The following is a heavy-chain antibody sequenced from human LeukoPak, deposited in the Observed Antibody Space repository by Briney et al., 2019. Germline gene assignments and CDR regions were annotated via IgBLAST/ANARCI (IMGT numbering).Heavy chain of an antibody. CDR1: GYTFTSYG. D-gene: IGHD6-13*01. J-gene: IGHJ5*02. Sequence: GASVKVSCKASGYTFTSYGISWVRQAPGQGLEWMGWISAYNGNTNYAQNLQGRVTMTTDTSTSTAYMELRSLRSDDTAVYYCARDTAGYSSSWYGGGWFDPWGQGTLVTVSS. CDR3: ARDTAGYSSSWYGGGWFDP. V-gene: IGHV1-18*01. CDR2: ISAYNGNT.